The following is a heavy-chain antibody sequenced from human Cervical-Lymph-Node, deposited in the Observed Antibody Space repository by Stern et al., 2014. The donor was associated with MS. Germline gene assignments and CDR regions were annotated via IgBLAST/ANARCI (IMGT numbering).Heavy chain of an antibody. D-gene: IGHD3-16*01. CDR1: GFTFSTHA. CDR2: ISSSSSYI. CDR3: LRDGGDY. J-gene: IGHJ4*02. V-gene: IGHV3-21*01. Sequence: EVHLVESGGGLVKPGGSLRLSRAASGFTFSTHAVNWVRQAPGKGLEWVSSISSSSSYIYYADSVKGRFTISRDNARNSLYLQMNSLRVDDTAVYYCLRDGGDYWGQGTLVTVSS.